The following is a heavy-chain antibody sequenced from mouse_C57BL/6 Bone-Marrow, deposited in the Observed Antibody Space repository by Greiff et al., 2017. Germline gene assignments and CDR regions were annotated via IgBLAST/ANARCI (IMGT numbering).Heavy chain of an antibody. CDR3: TTYDYGYAMDY. CDR2: IDPENGDT. Sequence: VQLQQSGAELVRPGASVKLSCTASGFNIKDDYMHWVKQRPEQGLEWIGWIDPENGDTEYASQFQGKATITADTSSNTAYLQLSSLTSEDTAVYYCTTYDYGYAMDYWGQGTSVTVSS. V-gene: IGHV14-4*01. J-gene: IGHJ4*01. D-gene: IGHD1-1*01. CDR1: GFNIKDDY.